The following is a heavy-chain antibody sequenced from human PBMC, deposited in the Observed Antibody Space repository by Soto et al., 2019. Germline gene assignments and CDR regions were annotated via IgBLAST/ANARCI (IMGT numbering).Heavy chain of an antibody. Sequence: SETLSLTCTVSGGSISSYYWSRIRHPPGKGLECIGYIYYSGSTNYNPSLKSRVTISVDTSKNQFSLKLSSVTAADTAVYYCARLYLNSSSWYAPVYYYGMDVWGQGTTVTVS. J-gene: IGHJ6*02. V-gene: IGHV4-59*08. CDR2: IYYSGST. CDR3: ARLYLNSSSWYAPVYYYGMDV. CDR1: GGSISSYY. D-gene: IGHD6-13*01.